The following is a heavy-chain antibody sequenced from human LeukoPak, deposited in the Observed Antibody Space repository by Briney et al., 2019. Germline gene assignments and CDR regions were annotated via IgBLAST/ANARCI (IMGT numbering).Heavy chain of an antibody. CDR1: GYTFTGYY. Sequence: GASVKVSCKASGYTFTGYYMHWVRQAPGQGLEWMGWINPNSGGTNYAQKFQGRVTKTRDTSISTAYMGLSRLRSDDTAVYYCARPNGSGSYAHWGQGTLVTVSS. D-gene: IGHD3-10*01. J-gene: IGHJ4*02. CDR2: INPNSGGT. CDR3: ARPNGSGSYAH. V-gene: IGHV1-2*02.